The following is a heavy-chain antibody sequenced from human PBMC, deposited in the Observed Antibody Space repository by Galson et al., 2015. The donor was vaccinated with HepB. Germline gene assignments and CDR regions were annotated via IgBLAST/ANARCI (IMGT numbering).Heavy chain of an antibody. D-gene: IGHD3-22*01. CDR3: ARGGWLLPEGYFDI. V-gene: IGHV1-18*04. CDR2: ISAHNDKK. CDR1: GFTFTSYG. J-gene: IGHJ4*02. Sequence: SVKVSCKASGFTFTSYGFSWVRQAPGQGLEWLGWISAHNDKKNMKYAEKFQGRVTMTTDTSTTTVHMELRSLRSDDTAVYFCARGGWLLPEGYFDIWGQGTLVTVSS.